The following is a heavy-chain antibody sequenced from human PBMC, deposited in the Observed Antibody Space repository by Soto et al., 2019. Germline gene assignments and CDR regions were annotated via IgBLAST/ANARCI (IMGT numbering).Heavy chain of an antibody. J-gene: IGHJ4*02. CDR2: IYYSGST. CDR3: ARPGTYGSGSYLYYLDY. D-gene: IGHD3-10*01. CDR1: GGSISSSSYY. Sequence: QLQLQESGPGLVKPSETLSLTCTVSGGSISSSSYYWGWIRQPPGKGLEWIGSIYYSGSTYYNPSLKXRXTXSXXTSKNQFSLKLSSVTAADTAVYYCARPGTYGSGSYLYYLDYWGQGTLVTVSS. V-gene: IGHV4-39*01.